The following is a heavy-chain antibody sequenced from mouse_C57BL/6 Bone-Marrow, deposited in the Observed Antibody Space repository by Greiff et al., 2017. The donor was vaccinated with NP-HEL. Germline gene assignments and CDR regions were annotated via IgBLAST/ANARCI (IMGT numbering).Heavy chain of an antibody. D-gene: IGHD2-1*01. CDR3: ARHDVYYGNLFAY. V-gene: IGHV5-12*01. CDR2: ISNGGGST. CDR1: GFTFSDYY. J-gene: IGHJ3*01. Sequence: EVKVVESGGGLVQPGGSLKLSCAASGFTFSDYYMYWVRQTPEKRLEWVAYISNGGGSTYYPDTVKGRFTISRDNAKNTLYLQMSRLKSEDTAMYYCARHDVYYGNLFAYWGQGTLVTVSA.